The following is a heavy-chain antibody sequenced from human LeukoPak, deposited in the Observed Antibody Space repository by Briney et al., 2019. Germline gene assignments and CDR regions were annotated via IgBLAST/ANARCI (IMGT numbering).Heavy chain of an antibody. CDR2: IYHSGRT. CDR3: ATVPGMTTVTTPGLGWFDP. V-gene: IGHV4-38-2*02. CDR1: GYSISSGYY. Sequence: PSATLSLTCTVSGYSISSGYYWGGIRQPPGKGLEWIGSIYHSGRTFYNPSLKSRVTISVDTSKNQFSLKLTSVTAADTAVYYCATVPGMTTVTTPGLGWFDPWGQGTLVTVSS. J-gene: IGHJ5*02. D-gene: IGHD4-11*01.